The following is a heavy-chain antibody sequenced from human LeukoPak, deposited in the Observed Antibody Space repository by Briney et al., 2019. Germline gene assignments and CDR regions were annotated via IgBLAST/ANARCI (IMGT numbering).Heavy chain of an antibody. CDR2: IYGTGTI. Sequence: SETLSLTCTVSGGSISSYYWSWIRQPAGKGLEWIGRIYGTGTITYNPSLQSRVTMSVDTSKNEFSLKMSSVTAADTAVYYCTRDRYYYDSSGYYRLVDYWGQGTLVTVSS. CDR3: TRDRYYYDSSGYYRLVDY. V-gene: IGHV4-4*07. J-gene: IGHJ4*02. CDR1: GGSISSYY. D-gene: IGHD3-22*01.